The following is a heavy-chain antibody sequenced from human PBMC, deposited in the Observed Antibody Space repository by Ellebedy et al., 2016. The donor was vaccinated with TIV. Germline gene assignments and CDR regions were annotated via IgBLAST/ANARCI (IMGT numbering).Heavy chain of an antibody. V-gene: IGHV1-46*04. D-gene: IGHD6-13*01. CDR2: INPSGGST. J-gene: IGHJ4*02. CDR1: GYTFTSSY. Sequence: AASVKVSCKASGYTFTSSYMHWVRQAPGQGLEWMGIINPSGGSTSYAQKLQGRVTMTRDTSTSTVYMELSSLRSEDTAVYYCARGMEESPYSSRWYYFDYWGQGTLVTVSS. CDR3: ARGMEESPYSSRWYYFDY.